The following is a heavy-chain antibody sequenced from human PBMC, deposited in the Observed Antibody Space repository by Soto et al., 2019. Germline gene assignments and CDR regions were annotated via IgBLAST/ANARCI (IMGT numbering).Heavy chain of an antibody. D-gene: IGHD3-10*01. Sequence: GGSLRLSCTASGFTLGRYGMSWVRQAPGKGLEWVSAVSPNGQGIYCADSVRGRFTISRDFSKNTVFLHMDSLRAEDTAVYYCAKDRDYPRDYFHYWGQGTLVTVSS. J-gene: IGHJ4*02. V-gene: IGHV3-23*01. CDR2: VSPNGQGI. CDR3: AKDRDYPRDYFHY. CDR1: GFTLGRYG.